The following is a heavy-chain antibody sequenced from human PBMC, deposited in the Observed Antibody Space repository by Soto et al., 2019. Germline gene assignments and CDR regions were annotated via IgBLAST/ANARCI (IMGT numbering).Heavy chain of an antibody. D-gene: IGHD4-17*01. J-gene: IGHJ4*02. CDR2: IYYSGST. CDR1: GGSISSSSYY. CDR3: AGYYGDYGYYFDY. Sequence: SEILSLTFTVSGGSISSSSYYWGWIRQPPGKGLEWIGSIYYSGSTYYNPSLKSRVTISVDTSKNQFSLKLSSVTAADTAVYYCAGYYGDYGYYFDYWGQGTLVTVSS. V-gene: IGHV4-39*01.